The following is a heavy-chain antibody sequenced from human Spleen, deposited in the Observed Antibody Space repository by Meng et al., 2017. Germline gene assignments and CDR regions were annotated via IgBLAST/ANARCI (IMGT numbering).Heavy chain of an antibody. CDR3: AHRAVAGSFEYFQH. CDR1: GFSLSTSGVG. CDR2: IYWNDDK. J-gene: IGHJ1*01. V-gene: IGHV2-5*01. Sequence: QITWNESVPTLGKPAPTLTPTCPFSGFSLSTSGVGVGWIRQPPGKALEWLALIYWNDDKRYSPSLKSRLTITKDTSKNQVVLTMTNMDSVDTATYYCAHRAVAGSFEYFQHWGQGTLVTVSS. D-gene: IGHD6-19*01.